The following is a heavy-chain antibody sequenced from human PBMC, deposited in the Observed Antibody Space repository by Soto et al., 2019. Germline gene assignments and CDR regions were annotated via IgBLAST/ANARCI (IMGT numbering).Heavy chain of an antibody. Sequence: QVQLVQSGAEVKKPGASVKVSCKASGYTFTSYAMHWVRQAPGQRLEWMGWINAGNGNTKYSQKFQGRVTITRDTSASTAYMELSSLRTEDTAVYYCAREYCGGDCYSAARYGMDVWGHGTTVTVSS. CDR2: INAGNGNT. CDR1: GYTFTSYA. D-gene: IGHD2-21*02. CDR3: AREYCGGDCYSAARYGMDV. J-gene: IGHJ6*02. V-gene: IGHV1-3*01.